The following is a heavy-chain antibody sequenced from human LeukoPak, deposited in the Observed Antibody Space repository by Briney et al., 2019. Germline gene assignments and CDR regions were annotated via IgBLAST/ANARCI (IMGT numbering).Heavy chain of an antibody. J-gene: IGHJ4*02. V-gene: IGHV3-23*01. CDR3: AKISGYYFGDFGY. D-gene: IGHD3-22*01. CDR1: GFTFSNYG. CDR2: ISGSGGST. Sequence: GGSLRLSCAASGFTFSNYGMHWVRQAPGKGLEWVSAISGSGGSTYYADSVKGRFTISRDNSKNTLYLQMNSLRAEDTAVYYCAKISGYYFGDFGYWGQGTLVTVSS.